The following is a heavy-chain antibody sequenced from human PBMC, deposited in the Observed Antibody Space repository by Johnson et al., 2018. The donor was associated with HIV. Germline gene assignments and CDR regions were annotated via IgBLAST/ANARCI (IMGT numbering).Heavy chain of an antibody. CDR3: TTVRGAFDI. CDR1: GFTFSNAW. D-gene: IGHD3-16*01. J-gene: IGHJ3*02. Sequence: VQLVESGGGLIKPGGSLRLSCAASGFTFSNAWMSWVRQAPGKGLEWVARIKSKTDGGTTDYAAPVKGRFIISRDDSKNTLYLQINSLKTDDTAVYYCTTVRGAFDIWGQGTMVTVSS. V-gene: IGHV3-15*01. CDR2: IKSKTDGGTT.